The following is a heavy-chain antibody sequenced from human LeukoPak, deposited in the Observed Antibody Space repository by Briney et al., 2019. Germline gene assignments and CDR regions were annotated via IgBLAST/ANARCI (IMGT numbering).Heavy chain of an antibody. V-gene: IGHV1-69*13. D-gene: IGHD3-10*01. CDR3: ARAVWFGELSGYYYYMDV. J-gene: IGHJ6*03. CDR1: GGTFSSYA. Sequence: ASVKVSCKASGGTFSSYAISWVRQAPGQGLEWMGGIIPIFGTANYAQKFQGRVTITADESTSTAYMELSSLRSEDTAVYYCARAVWFGELSGYYYYMDVWGKGTTVTISS. CDR2: IIPIFGTA.